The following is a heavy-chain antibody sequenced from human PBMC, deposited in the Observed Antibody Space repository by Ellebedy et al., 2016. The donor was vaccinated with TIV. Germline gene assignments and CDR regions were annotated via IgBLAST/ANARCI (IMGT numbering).Heavy chain of an antibody. D-gene: IGHD3-10*01. J-gene: IGHJ4*02. Sequence: AASVKVSCKASGYTFTRYAIHWVRQAPGQRLEWMGWINVVNAKTKFSAKFQGRVTITGDTPASTAYMELSSLTSEDTAVYYCARGSAEGRAFDYWGQGTLVTVSS. CDR3: ARGSAEGRAFDY. CDR2: INVVNAKT. V-gene: IGHV1-3*01. CDR1: GYTFTRYA.